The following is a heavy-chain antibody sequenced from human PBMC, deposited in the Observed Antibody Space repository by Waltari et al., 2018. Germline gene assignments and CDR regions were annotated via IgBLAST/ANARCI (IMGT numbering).Heavy chain of an antibody. V-gene: IGHV1-8*01. CDR3: ARHPGDSSGWSGDWFDP. Sequence: VQLVQSGAEVKKPGASVKVSCKASGYTFTSYDINWVRQAPGQGLEWMGWMSPNRGKTGDAQKSKGRVVISIDTSENKFSLKMSSVTAADTAVYYCARHPGDSSGWSGDWFDPWGQGTLVTVSS. CDR1: GYTFTSYD. CDR2: MSPNRGKT. J-gene: IGHJ5*02. D-gene: IGHD6-19*01.